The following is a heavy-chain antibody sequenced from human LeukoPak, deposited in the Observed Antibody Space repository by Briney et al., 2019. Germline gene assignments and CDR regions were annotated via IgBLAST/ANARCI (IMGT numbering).Heavy chain of an antibody. D-gene: IGHD3-3*01. CDR2: IRYDGSNK. V-gene: IGHV3-30*02. J-gene: IGHJ3*02. Sequence: GGSLRLSCAASGFTFSSYGMHWVRQAPGKGLEWVAFIRYDGSNKYYADSVKGRFTISRDNSKNTLYLQMNSLRAEDTAVYYCAKDHDFWSGYRQKSDAFDIWGQGTMVTVSS. CDR1: GFTFSSYG. CDR3: AKDHDFWSGYRQKSDAFDI.